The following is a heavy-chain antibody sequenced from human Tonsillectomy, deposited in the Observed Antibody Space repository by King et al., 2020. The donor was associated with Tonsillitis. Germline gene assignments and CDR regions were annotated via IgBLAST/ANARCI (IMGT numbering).Heavy chain of an antibody. J-gene: IGHJ4*02. CDR1: GYTFTSYY. D-gene: IGHD2-21*02. Sequence: QLVQSGAEVKKPGASVKVSCKASGYTFTSYYMHWVRQAPGQGLEWMGIINPSGGSTSYAQKFQGRVTMTRDTSTSTVYMELSSLRSEDTAVYYCATSVGTAPLDYWGQGTLVTVSS. CDR3: ATSVGTAPLDY. V-gene: IGHV1-46*03. CDR2: INPSGGST.